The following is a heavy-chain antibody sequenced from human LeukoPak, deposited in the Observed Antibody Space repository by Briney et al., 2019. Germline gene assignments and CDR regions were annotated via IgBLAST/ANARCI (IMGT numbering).Heavy chain of an antibody. V-gene: IGHV7-4-1*02. Sequence: ASVKVSCKVSGYTLTELSMHWVRQAPGQGLEWMGWINTNTGNPTYAQGFTGRFVFSLDTSVSTAYLQISSLKAEDTAVYYCARLGPREATITDRHFDYWGQGTLVTVSS. J-gene: IGHJ4*02. CDR3: ARLGPREATITDRHFDY. D-gene: IGHD5-12*01. CDR1: GYTLTELS. CDR2: INTNTGNP.